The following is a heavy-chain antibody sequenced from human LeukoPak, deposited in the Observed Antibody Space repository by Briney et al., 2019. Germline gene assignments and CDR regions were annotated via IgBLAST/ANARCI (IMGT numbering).Heavy chain of an antibody. CDR2: IYSGGRT. CDR3: ARVDYGDYGFDY. Sequence: GGSLRLSCAASGFTVSSNYMSWVRQAPGKGLEWVSVIYSGGRTYYADSVKGRFTISRDNSQNTLHLQMNSLRAEDTAVYYCARVDYGDYGFDYWGHGTLVTVSS. CDR1: GFTVSSNY. D-gene: IGHD4-17*01. J-gene: IGHJ4*01. V-gene: IGHV3-66*01.